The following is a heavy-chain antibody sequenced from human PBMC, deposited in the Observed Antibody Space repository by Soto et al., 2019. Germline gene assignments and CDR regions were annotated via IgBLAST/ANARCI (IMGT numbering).Heavy chain of an antibody. CDR2: INPNSGGT. Sequence: QVQLVQSGAEVKKPGASVKVSCKASGYTFTGYYMHWVRQAPGQGLEWMGWINPNSGGTNYAQKFQGRVTMTRDTSISTAYMELSRLRSDDTAVYYCARAVKTAAAVMGGGWFDPWGQGTLVTVSS. CDR3: ARAVKTAAAVMGGGWFDP. V-gene: IGHV1-2*02. CDR1: GYTFTGYY. D-gene: IGHD6-13*01. J-gene: IGHJ5*02.